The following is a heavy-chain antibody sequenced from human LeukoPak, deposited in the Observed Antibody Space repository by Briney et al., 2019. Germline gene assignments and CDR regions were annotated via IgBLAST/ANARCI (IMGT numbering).Heavy chain of an antibody. J-gene: IGHJ4*02. CDR1: GYIYTSYW. V-gene: IGHV5-51*01. D-gene: IGHD2-15*01. Sequence: GESLKISCNSSGYIYTSYWIGWVRQMPGKGLEWMGIIYPGDSDTRYSPSFQGQVTISADKSISTAYLQWSSLKASDTAIYYCARHTHEGASDTPLDYWGQGTLVTVSS. CDR3: ARHTHEGASDTPLDY. CDR2: IYPGDSDT.